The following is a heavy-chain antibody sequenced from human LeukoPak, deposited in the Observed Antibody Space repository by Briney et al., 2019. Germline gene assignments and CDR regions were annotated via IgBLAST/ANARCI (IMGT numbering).Heavy chain of an antibody. Sequence: SETLSLTCTVYGGSISSSSYYWGWIRQTPGRGLEWSGSIYYSGSTYYNPSLKSRVTISVDTSKNQFSLKLSSVTAADTAVYYCARRPTVAGTSFDYWGQGTLVTVSS. CDR2: IYYSGST. D-gene: IGHD6-19*01. CDR1: GGSISSSSYY. CDR3: ARRPTVAGTSFDY. J-gene: IGHJ4*02. V-gene: IGHV4-39*01.